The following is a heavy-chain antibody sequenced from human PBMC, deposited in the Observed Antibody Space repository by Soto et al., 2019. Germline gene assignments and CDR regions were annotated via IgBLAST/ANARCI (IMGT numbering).Heavy chain of an antibody. V-gene: IGHV3-73*01. Sequence: GGSLRLSCAASGFTFSASAVHCVRQASGKGLEWVGRIRSRGNSYATEYAASVEGRFTISRDDSKNMAYLQMNSLKTEDTAVYFCSIYSNTYGFDFWGRGTMVTVSS. CDR3: SIYSNTYGFDF. D-gene: IGHD6-13*01. J-gene: IGHJ3*01. CDR1: GFTFSASA. CDR2: IRSRGNSYAT.